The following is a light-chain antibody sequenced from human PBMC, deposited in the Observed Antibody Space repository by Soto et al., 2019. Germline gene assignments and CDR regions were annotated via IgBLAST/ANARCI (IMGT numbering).Light chain of an antibody. J-gene: IGKJ1*01. CDR1: QSFGTF. Sequence: EIVLTQSPATLSLSPGERSTLSCRASQSFGTFFAWYQQKPGQAPRLLIYDASNRATGIPPRFSGSGSGTDFTLTISSLEPEDFAVYYCQQCNNWPQWTFGQGTKVDIK. V-gene: IGKV3-11*01. CDR3: QQCNNWPQWT. CDR2: DAS.